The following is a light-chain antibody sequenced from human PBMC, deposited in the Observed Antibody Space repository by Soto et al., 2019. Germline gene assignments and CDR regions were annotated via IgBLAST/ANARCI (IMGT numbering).Light chain of an antibody. CDR2: GAS. V-gene: IGKV3-15*01. J-gene: IGKJ4*01. CDR3: QQYSNWPLLS. Sequence: EVVLTQSPATLSVSPVAGATLSGMASQSVGSNLAWYQQKPGQTPRVLIYGASTRAIGIPARFSGSGFGTEFTLTISSLQSEDFVVYYCQQYSNWPLLSFGGGTKVDIK. CDR1: QSVGSN.